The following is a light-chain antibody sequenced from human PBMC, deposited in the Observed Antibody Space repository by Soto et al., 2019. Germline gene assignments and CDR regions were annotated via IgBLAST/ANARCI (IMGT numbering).Light chain of an antibody. CDR2: EAS. CDR3: QKYTSAPYT. CDR1: QDLSNF. V-gene: IGKV1-27*01. J-gene: IGKJ2*01. Sequence: DIQISQSPSSLSASVGDRVTITCRASQDLSNFLAWYQQKPGRAPDLLVYEASTLQSGVPPRFIGGGSGTHFTLTISSLQPEDAATYYCQKYTSAPYTFGQGTKLEIK.